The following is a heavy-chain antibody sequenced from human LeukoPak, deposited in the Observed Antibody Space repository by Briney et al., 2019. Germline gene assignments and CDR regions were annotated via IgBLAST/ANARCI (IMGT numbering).Heavy chain of an antibody. Sequence: PSGTLSLTCAVSGGSISSSNWWSWVRQAPGKGLEWVANIKQDGSEKYYVDSVKGRFTISRDNAKNSLYLQMNSLRAEDTAVYYCATYSSSSPFDYWGQGTLVTVSS. CDR1: GGSISSSNW. D-gene: IGHD6-6*01. CDR3: ATYSSSSPFDY. V-gene: IGHV3-7*01. CDR2: IKQDGSEK. J-gene: IGHJ4*02.